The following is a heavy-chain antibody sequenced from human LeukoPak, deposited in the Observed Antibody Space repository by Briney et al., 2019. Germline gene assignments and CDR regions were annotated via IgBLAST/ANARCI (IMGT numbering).Heavy chain of an antibody. D-gene: IGHD3-10*01. Sequence: GGALRLSCEASGFSFTNTWMSWVRQAPGKGLEWVGRVKSKADDGTTDYAAPVQGRFTISRDDSKNTLSLQMNSLKTEDTAVYYCATEGGSGSYYGDDAFDMWGQGTMVTVST. CDR3: ATEGGSGSYYGDDAFDM. J-gene: IGHJ3*02. V-gene: IGHV3-15*01. CDR1: GFSFTNTW. CDR2: VKSKADDGTT.